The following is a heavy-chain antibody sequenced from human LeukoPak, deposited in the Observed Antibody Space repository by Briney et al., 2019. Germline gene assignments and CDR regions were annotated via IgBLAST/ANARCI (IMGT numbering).Heavy chain of an antibody. CDR2: INIDERIT. V-gene: IGHV3-74*01. CDR3: ARGEGDDSYYYGMDV. J-gene: IGHJ6*02. Sequence: PGGSLRLSCAASGFSFSTQRMHWVRQAPGKGLVWVSYINIDERITGYADSVKGRFTISRDNAKNTLYLQMNSLRAEDTAVYYCARGEGDDSYYYGMDVWGQGTTVTVSS. CDR1: GFSFSTQR. D-gene: IGHD3-22*01.